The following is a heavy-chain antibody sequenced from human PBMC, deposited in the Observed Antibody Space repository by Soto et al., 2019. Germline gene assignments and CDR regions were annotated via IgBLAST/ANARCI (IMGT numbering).Heavy chain of an antibody. CDR2: ISGGGGST. J-gene: IGHJ5*02. CDR3: AKFGDSKSWYYNWFDP. Sequence: EVQLLESGGGLVQPGGSLRLSCAASGFTFSSYAMNWVRQAPGKGLEWVSGISGGGGSTYYADSVKGRFASSRDNSKNTVYLQMNNLRAEDTAVYYCAKFGDSKSWYYNWFDPWGQGTLVTVSS. V-gene: IGHV3-23*01. CDR1: GFTFSSYA. D-gene: IGHD6-13*01.